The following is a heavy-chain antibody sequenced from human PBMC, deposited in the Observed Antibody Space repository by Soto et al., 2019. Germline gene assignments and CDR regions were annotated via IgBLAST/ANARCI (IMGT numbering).Heavy chain of an antibody. CDR3: VRLVGNSWLDH. D-gene: IGHD4-4*01. J-gene: IGHJ4*01. Sequence: SQTLSLTGVISGDSVSSNSAVWNWIRQSPSRGLEWLGRTYYRSQWHYEYAVFVQSRISIDPDTSKNQFSLQLNSVSPEDTAVYYCVRLVGNSWLDHWGHGTLVTVS. CDR2: TYYRSQWHY. V-gene: IGHV6-1*01. CDR1: GDSVSSNSAV.